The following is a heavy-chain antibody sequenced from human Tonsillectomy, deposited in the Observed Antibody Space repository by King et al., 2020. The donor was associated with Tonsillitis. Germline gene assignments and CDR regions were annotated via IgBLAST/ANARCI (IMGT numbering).Heavy chain of an antibody. CDR3: AKVGDLYYCDY. J-gene: IGHJ4*02. CDR1: GFTFSSYA. D-gene: IGHD2-21*01. CDR2: ISGSGDDT. V-gene: IGHV3-23*04. Sequence: VQLVESGGGLVKPGGSLSFSCAASGFTFSSYAMSWVRQTQGKGLEWVSAISGSGDDTYYADTVKGRFTISRDNSKNSLFLQMNSLRAEDTALYYCAKVGDLYYCDYGGQGTLVTVSS.